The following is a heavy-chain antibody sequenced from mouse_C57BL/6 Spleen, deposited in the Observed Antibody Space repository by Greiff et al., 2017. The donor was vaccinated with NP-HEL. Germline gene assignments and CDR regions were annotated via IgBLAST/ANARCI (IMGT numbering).Heavy chain of an antibody. CDR1: GYTFTSYW. Sequence: QVQLQQPGAELVKPGASVKMSCKASGYTFTSYWITWVKQRPGQGLEWIGDIYPGSGSTNYNEKFKSKATLTVDTSSSTAYMQLSSLTSEDSAVDYCARWDYYGSRGYFDYWGQGTTLTVSS. CDR2: IYPGSGST. D-gene: IGHD1-1*01. CDR3: ARWDYYGSRGYFDY. J-gene: IGHJ2*01. V-gene: IGHV1-55*01.